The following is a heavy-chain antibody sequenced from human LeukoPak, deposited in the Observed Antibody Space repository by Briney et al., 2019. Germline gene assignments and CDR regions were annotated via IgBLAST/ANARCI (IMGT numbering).Heavy chain of an antibody. CDR2: IDPSDSYT. D-gene: IGHD1-1*01. CDR3: ARQPEGTWFDP. CDR1: GYSFTSNW. J-gene: IGHJ5*02. V-gene: IGHV5-10-1*01. Sequence: GEFLKISCKGSGYSFTSNWISWVRQMPGKGLEWMGRIDPSDSYTNYSPSFQGHVTISADKSISTAYLQWSSLKASDTAMYYCARQPEGTWFDPWGQGTLVTVSS.